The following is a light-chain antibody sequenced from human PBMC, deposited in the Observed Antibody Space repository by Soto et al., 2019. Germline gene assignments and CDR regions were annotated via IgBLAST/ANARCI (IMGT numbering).Light chain of an antibody. V-gene: IGKV3-11*01. CDR2: DAS. Sequence: EIVLTQSPATLSLSPGERATLSCRASQSVSSSLAWYQQKPGQAPRLLIYDASNRATGIPARFSGSGSGTDFTLTISSLAPEDFAVYYCQQRSNWLFTFGPGTKVYIK. CDR3: QQRSNWLFT. CDR1: QSVSSS. J-gene: IGKJ3*01.